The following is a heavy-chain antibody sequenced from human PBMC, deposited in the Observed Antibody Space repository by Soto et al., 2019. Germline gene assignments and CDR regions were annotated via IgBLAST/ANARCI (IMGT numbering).Heavy chain of an antibody. V-gene: IGHV3-23*01. CDR3: AKDLRRENDY. CDR1: GITFSNYP. J-gene: IGHJ4*02. Sequence: EVQLLLSGGGLVQPGASLRLSCAASGITFSNYPMTWVRQAPGKGLEWVSSITGSGGDTFYADSVKGRFTISRDKFKNTLYLQMNSLRAEDTAVYYCAKDLRRENDYWGQGTLVTVSS. D-gene: IGHD5-12*01. CDR2: ITGSGGDT.